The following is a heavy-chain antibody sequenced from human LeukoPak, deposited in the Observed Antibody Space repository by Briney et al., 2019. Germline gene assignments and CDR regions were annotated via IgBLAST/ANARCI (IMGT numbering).Heavy chain of an antibody. CDR3: ARGILMVGP. CDR1: GGSISGYH. D-gene: IGHD3-16*01. Sequence: SETLSLTCTVSGGSISGYHWSWIRQPPGKGLEWIAYIHYSGSTNYNPPLKSRVTLSVDTSKNQFSLRLSSVTAADTAVYYCARGILMVGPWGQGILVTVSS. V-gene: IGHV4-59*01. J-gene: IGHJ5*02. CDR2: IHYSGST.